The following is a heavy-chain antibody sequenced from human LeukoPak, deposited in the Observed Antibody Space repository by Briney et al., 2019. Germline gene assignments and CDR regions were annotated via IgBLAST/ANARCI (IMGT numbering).Heavy chain of an antibody. J-gene: IGHJ6*02. D-gene: IGHD6-13*01. V-gene: IGHV3-30*04. CDR1: GFTFSSYA. Sequence: PGRSLRLSCAASGFTFSSYATHWVRQAPGKGLEWVAVISYDGSNKYYADSVKGRFTISRDNSKNTLYLQMDSLRAEDTAVYYCARDLTYSSSWYYYYYGMDVWGQGTTVTVSS. CDR2: ISYDGSNK. CDR3: ARDLTYSSSWYYYYYGMDV.